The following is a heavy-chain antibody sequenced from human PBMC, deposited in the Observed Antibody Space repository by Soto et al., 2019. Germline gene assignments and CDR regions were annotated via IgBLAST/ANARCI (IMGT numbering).Heavy chain of an antibody. J-gene: IGHJ4*02. CDR1: GYSCTSYW. CDR2: IDPSDSYT. V-gene: IGHV5-10-1*01. CDR3: ARNPVVRGVTKYP. Sequence: PGESLKISCQGSGYSCTSYWISWVRQMPGKGLEWMGRIDPSDSYTNYSPSFQGHVTISADKSISTAYLQWSSLKASDTAMYYCARNPVVRGVTKYPWGQGTLVTVSS. D-gene: IGHD3-10*01.